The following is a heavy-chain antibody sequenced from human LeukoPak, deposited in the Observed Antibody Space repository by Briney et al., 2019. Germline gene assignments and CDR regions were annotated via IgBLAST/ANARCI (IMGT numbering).Heavy chain of an antibody. J-gene: IGHJ4*02. Sequence: GGSLRLSCAASGFTFSSYGMHWVRQASGKGLEWVAVISYDGSNKYYADSVKGRFTISRDNSKDTLYLQMNSLRAEDTAVYYCAKDVSRSGYDSVFDYWGQGTLVTVSS. CDR3: AKDVSRSGYDSVFDY. D-gene: IGHD5-12*01. CDR1: GFTFSSYG. V-gene: IGHV3-30*18. CDR2: ISYDGSNK.